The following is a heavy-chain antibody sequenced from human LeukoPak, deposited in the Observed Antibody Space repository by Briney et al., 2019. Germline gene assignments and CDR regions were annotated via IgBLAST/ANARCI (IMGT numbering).Heavy chain of an antibody. D-gene: IGHD5-18*01. CDR2: INPNTGGT. CDR1: GYTFTDYY. J-gene: IGHJ4*02. Sequence: ASVKVSCKASGYTFTDYYIHWVRQAPGQGLEWVGWINPNTGGTNYAQKFQGRVTMTRDTSIRTAYMELSRLRSDDTAVYYCARPRAFSYGQMYYFDYWGQGALVIVSS. CDR3: ARPRAFSYGQMYYFDY. V-gene: IGHV1-2*02.